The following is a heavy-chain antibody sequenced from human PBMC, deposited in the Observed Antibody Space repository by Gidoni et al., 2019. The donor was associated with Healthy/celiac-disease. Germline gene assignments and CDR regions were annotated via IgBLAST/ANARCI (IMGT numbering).Heavy chain of an antibody. D-gene: IGHD5-12*01. V-gene: IGHV1-69*01. J-gene: IGHJ6*02. CDR2: IIPIFGTA. CDR3: AREGSRDGYNSDYYYGMDV. Sequence: GLEWMGGIIPIFGTANYAQKFQGRVTITADESTSTAYMELSSLRSEDTAVYYCAREGSRDGYNSDYYYGMDVWGQGTTVTVSS.